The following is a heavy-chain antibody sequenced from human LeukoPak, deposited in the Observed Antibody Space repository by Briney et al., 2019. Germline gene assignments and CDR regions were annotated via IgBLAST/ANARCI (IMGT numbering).Heavy chain of an antibody. D-gene: IGHD6-6*01. Sequence: GGSLRLSCAASGFTVSTNHMSWVRQTPGKGLEWVSYISSSGSTIYYADSVKGRFTISRDNAKNSLYLQMNSLRAEDTAVYYCAREMGMLAARTRNYYYYYYMDVWGKGTTVTVSS. V-gene: IGHV3-11*04. CDR2: ISSSGSTI. CDR3: AREMGMLAARTRNYYYYYYMDV. J-gene: IGHJ6*03. CDR1: GFTVSTNH.